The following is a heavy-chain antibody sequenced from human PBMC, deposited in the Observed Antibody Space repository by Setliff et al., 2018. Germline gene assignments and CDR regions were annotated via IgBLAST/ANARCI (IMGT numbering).Heavy chain of an antibody. J-gene: IGHJ4*02. V-gene: IGHV4-34*01. CDR3: ARGTGVYDYVWGSYRSLLSWYFDY. CDR1: GGSFRGYY. D-gene: IGHD3-16*02. CDR2: INHSGST. Sequence: SETLSLTCAVYGGSFRGYYWSWIRQPPGKGLEWIGEINHSGSTNYNPSLKSRVTISVDTSKNQFSLKLSSVTAADTAVYYCARGTGVYDYVWGSYRSLLSWYFDYWGQGTLVTVSS.